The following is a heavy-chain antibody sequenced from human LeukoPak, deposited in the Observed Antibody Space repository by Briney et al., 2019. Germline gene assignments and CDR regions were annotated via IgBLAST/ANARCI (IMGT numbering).Heavy chain of an antibody. Sequence: HPGGSLRLSCAASGFTFSSYAMSWVRQAPGKGLEWVSGISGSGGSTYYADSVKGRFTISRDNSKNTLYLQMNSLRAEDTAVYYCAKSFFPEYSSGWYGFRSVYWGQGTLVTVSS. CDR1: GFTFSSYA. CDR2: ISGSGGST. CDR3: AKSFFPEYSSGWYGFRSVY. D-gene: IGHD6-19*01. V-gene: IGHV3-23*01. J-gene: IGHJ4*02.